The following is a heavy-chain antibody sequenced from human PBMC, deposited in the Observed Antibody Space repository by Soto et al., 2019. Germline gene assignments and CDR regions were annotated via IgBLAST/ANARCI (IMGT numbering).Heavy chain of an antibody. Sequence: QITLKESGPPLVKPTQTLTLTCTFSGFSLSTSGMGVGWIRQPPGKALEWLALIYWDDDKRYNPSLKSRLTITKDTSKNQVVLTMTSMDPVDTATYYCALRHAGQRLFGYWGQGTLVTVSS. D-gene: IGHD5-12*01. CDR1: GFSLSTSGMG. V-gene: IGHV2-5*02. CDR2: IYWDDDK. J-gene: IGHJ4*02. CDR3: ALRHAGQRLFGY.